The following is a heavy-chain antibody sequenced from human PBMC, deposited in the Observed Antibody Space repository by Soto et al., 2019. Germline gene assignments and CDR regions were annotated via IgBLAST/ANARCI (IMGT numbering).Heavy chain of an antibody. V-gene: IGHV1-69*06. J-gene: IGHJ4*02. D-gene: IGHD3-22*01. CDR2: IIPIFGTA. CDR1: GGTFSSYA. Sequence: QVQLVQSGAEVKKPGSTVNVSCKASGGTFSSYAISWVRQAPGQGLEWMGGIIPIFGTANYAQKFQGRVTITADKSTSTAYMELSSLRSEDTAVYYCARVDDSSGYYYYFEYWGQGTLVTVSS. CDR3: ARVDDSSGYYYYFEY.